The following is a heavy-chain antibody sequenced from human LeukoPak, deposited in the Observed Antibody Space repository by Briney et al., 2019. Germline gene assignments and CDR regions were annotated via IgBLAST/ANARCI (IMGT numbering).Heavy chain of an antibody. V-gene: IGHV1-46*01. D-gene: IGHD3-16*01. CDR3: ARDHHHGGGGGNDGYYYMGV. CDR1: GYTFTSYY. CDR2: INPSGGST. J-gene: IGHJ6*03. Sequence: ASVKVSCEASGYTFTSYYMHWVRQAPGQGLEWMGIINPSGGSTSYAQKFQGRVTMTRDTSTSTVYMELSSLRSEDTAVYYCARDHHHGGGGGNDGYYYMGVWGKGTTVTISS.